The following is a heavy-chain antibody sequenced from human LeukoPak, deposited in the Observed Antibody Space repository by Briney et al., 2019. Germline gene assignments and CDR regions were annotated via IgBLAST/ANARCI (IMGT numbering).Heavy chain of an antibody. J-gene: IGHJ6*03. D-gene: IGHD4-23*01. CDR2: ISSSGSTI. CDR1: GFTFSSYE. CDR3: ARGGGGNSIRTYYYYYYMDV. V-gene: IGHV3-48*03. Sequence: GGSLRLSCAASGFTFSSYEMNWVRQAPGKGLEWVSYISSSGSTIYYADSVKGRFTISRDNAKNPLYLQMNSLRAEDTAVYYCARGGGGNSIRTYYYYYYMDVWGKGTTVTISS.